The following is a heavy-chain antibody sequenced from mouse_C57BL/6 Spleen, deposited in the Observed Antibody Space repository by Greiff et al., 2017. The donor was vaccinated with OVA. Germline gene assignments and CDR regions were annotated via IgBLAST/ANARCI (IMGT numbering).Heavy chain of an antibody. Sequence: GGGLVQPKGSLKLSCAASGFTFNTYAMHWVRQAPGKGLEWVARIRSKSSNYASYYADSVNDRYTISSDDSQSMLYQQKHSLKTEDAAMYYYVRGGYFDYWGKGTTLTVSS. D-gene: IGHD1-1*02. J-gene: IGHJ2*01. CDR2: IRSKSSNYAS. CDR1: GFTFNTYA. CDR3: VRGGYFDY. V-gene: IGHV10-3*01.